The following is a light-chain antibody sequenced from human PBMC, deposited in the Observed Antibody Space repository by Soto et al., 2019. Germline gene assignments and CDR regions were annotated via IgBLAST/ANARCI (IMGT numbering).Light chain of an antibody. CDR3: SSYTSDSSHVV. CDR2: DVS. Sequence: QSALTQPASVSGSPGQSITISCTGTSSDIGGYNYVSWYQQHPGKAPNFMIFDVSVRPSGVSDRFSGSKSGNTASLTISDLQAGDEAYYYCSSYTSDSSHVVFGGGTKLTVL. V-gene: IGLV2-14*03. CDR1: SSDIGGYNY. J-gene: IGLJ2*01.